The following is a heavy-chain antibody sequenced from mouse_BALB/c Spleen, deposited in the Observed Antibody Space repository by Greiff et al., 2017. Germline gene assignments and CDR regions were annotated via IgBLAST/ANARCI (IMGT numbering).Heavy chain of an antibody. Sequence: VQLQQSGAELAKPGASVKMSCKASGYTFTSYWMHWVKQRPGQGLEWIGYINPSTGYTEYNQKFKDKATLTADKSSSTAYMQLSSLTSEDSAVYYCARKTTATAYWGQGTLVTVSA. CDR3: ARKTTATAY. V-gene: IGHV1-7*01. CDR2: INPSTGYT. D-gene: IGHD1-2*01. J-gene: IGHJ3*01. CDR1: GYTFTSYW.